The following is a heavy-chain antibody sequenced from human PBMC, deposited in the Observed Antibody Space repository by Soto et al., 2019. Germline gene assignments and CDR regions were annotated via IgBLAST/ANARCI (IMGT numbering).Heavy chain of an antibody. CDR2: IYPGDSDT. CDR3: VRGSVRRTAIAGY. V-gene: IGHV5-51*01. J-gene: IGHJ4*02. Sequence: GESLKISCKGSGYSFTSYWIGWVRQMPGKGLEWMGIIYPGDSDTRYSPSFQGQVTISADKSISTAYLQWSSLKASDTARYYCVRGSVRRTAIAGYWGQGTLVTVSS. D-gene: IGHD5-18*01. CDR1: GYSFTSYW.